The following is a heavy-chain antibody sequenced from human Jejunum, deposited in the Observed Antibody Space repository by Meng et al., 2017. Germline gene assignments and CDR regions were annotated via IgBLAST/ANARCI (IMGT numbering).Heavy chain of an antibody. CDR1: GGSLNAYI. CDR3: AREGGYSYGPMQ. Sequence: QGQAEHGGAGSLKPSEILSLTCGVYGGSLNAYIWSWIRQAPGKGLEWIGEINHSGSTTYGPSLKSRVTISADSSKNQFSLSLRSVTAADTAVYYCAREGGYSYGPMQWGQGTLVTVSS. CDR2: INHSGST. D-gene: IGHD5-18*01. V-gene: IGHV4-34*01. J-gene: IGHJ4*02.